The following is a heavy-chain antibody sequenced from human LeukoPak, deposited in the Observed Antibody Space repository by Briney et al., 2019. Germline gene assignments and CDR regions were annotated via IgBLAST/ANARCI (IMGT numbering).Heavy chain of an antibody. CDR1: GFTFSSYA. D-gene: IGHD6-19*01. V-gene: IGHV3-30*18. CDR3: AKSSSAWISPFDY. CDR2: ISYDGSNK. J-gene: IGHJ4*02. Sequence: GGSLRLSCAASGFTFSSYAMSWVRQAPGKGLEWVAVISYDGSNKYYADSVKGRFTISRDNSKNTLYLQMNSLRTDDTAVYYCAKSSSAWISPFDYWGQGTLVTVSS.